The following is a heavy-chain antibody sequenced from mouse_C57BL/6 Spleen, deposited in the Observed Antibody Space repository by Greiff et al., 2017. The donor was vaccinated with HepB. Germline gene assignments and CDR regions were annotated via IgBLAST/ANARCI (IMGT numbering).Heavy chain of an antibody. CDR2: IYPGDGDT. Sequence: VKLLESGAELVKPGASVKISCKASGYAFSSYWMNWVKQRPGKGLAWIGQIYPGDGDTYYNGTFKGKATLTADKSSSTAYLQLSSLTSVDSAVYFCARCGTTVEFDYWGQGTTLTVSS. D-gene: IGHD1-1*01. J-gene: IGHJ2*01. CDR3: ARCGTTVEFDY. CDR1: GYAFSSYW. V-gene: IGHV1-80*01.